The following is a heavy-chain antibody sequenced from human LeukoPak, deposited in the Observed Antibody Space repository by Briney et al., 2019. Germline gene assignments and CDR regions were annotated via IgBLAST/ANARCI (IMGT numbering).Heavy chain of an antibody. CDR1: EFPFSIYA. CDR2: IDASGSDT. V-gene: IGHV3-23*01. Sequence: GGSLRLSCEVSEFPFSIYAMAWVRQAPGQGLEWVSAIDASGSDTYYTDSVKGRFTISRDDSKNTVYLQMNSLRVEDTAVYYCADYRKPQGLDYWGQGTLVTVSS. D-gene: IGHD1-14*01. CDR3: ADYRKPQGLDY. J-gene: IGHJ4*02.